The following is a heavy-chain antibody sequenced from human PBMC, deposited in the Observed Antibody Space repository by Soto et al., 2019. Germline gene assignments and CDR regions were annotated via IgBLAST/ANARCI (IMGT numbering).Heavy chain of an antibody. CDR2: ISPYSGDT. V-gene: IGHV1-18*04. CDR1: GYTFTSYG. D-gene: IGHD6-19*01. J-gene: IGHJ4*02. Sequence: QVQLVQSGAEVKRPAASVKVSCKASGYTFTSYGIVWVRQAPGQGLEWMGWISPYSGDTRYAEKFQDRVTLTTDTSTKTAYMDLRNLKTDVTSVYWCASGPVAGSDFWGQGTLVTVSS. CDR3: ASGPVAGSDF.